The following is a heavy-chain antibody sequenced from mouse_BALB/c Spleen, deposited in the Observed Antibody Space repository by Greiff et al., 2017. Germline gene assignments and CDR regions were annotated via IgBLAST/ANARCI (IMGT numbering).Heavy chain of an antibody. Sequence: VQLQQSGPELGKPGASVKISCKASGYSFTGYNMYWVKQSHRKSLEWIGYIDPYNGGTSYNQKSKGKATLTVDKSSSTAYMHLNSLTSEDSAIYYCALYDYDRGGAMDYWGQGTSVTVAS. CDR3: ALYDYDRGGAMDY. J-gene: IGHJ4*01. V-gene: IGHV1S135*01. CDR1: GYSFTGYN. CDR2: IDPYNGGT. D-gene: IGHD2-4*01.